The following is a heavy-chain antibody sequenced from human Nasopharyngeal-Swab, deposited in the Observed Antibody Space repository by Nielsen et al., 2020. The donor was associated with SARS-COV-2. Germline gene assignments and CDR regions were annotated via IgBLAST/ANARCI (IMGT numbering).Heavy chain of an antibody. CDR3: ARDFYDILTGYYTRWFDP. V-gene: IGHV1-69*06. J-gene: IGHJ5*02. CDR2: IIPIFGTA. D-gene: IGHD3-9*01. CDR1: GGTSSSYA. Sequence: SVKVSCKASGGTSSSYAISWVRQAPGQGLEWMGGIIPIFGTANYAQKFQGRVTITADKSTSTAYMELSSLRSEDTAVYYCARDFYDILTGYYTRWFDPWGQGTLVTVSS.